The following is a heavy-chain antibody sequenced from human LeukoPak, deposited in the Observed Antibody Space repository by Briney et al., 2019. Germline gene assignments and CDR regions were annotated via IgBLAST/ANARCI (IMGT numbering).Heavy chain of an antibody. CDR1: GGSISSYY. Sequence: SEALSLTCTVSGGSISSYYWSWSRKPPGKGLEWIGYIYYSGNTYYNPSLKSRVTISVDTSKNQFSLKVNSVTAADTAVYYCARTKPLDPFDFWGQGTLVTVSS. J-gene: IGHJ3*01. V-gene: IGHV4-59*01. CDR3: ARTKPLDPFDF. CDR2: IYYSGNT.